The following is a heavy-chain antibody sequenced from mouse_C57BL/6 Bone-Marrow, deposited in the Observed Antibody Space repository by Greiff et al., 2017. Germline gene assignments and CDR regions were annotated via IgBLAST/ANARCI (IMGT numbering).Heavy chain of an antibody. CDR3: AGAEGPFYYDYLAWFAY. J-gene: IGHJ3*01. D-gene: IGHD2-4*01. Sequence: QVQPQQSGPGLVQPSQSLSITCTVSGFPLTSYGVHWVRQSPGKGLEWLGVIWSGGSTDYNAAFISRLSISKDNSKSQVFFKMNSLHADDTAIYYGAGAEGPFYYDYLAWFAYWGQGTLVTVSA. CDR2: IWSGGST. V-gene: IGHV2-2*01. CDR1: GFPLTSYG.